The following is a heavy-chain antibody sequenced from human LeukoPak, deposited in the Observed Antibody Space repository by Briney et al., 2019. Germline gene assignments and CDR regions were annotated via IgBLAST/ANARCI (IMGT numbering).Heavy chain of an antibody. J-gene: IGHJ4*02. CDR2: IYTTGTT. Sequence: SETLSLTCTVSGDSITSYYWSWIRQSAEKGLEWIGRIYTTGTTNYNPSLKGRVTVPVDTPKNQFFLKLRPVTAADTAVYYCARDVGASNFDSWGQGVQVTVSS. D-gene: IGHD1-26*01. CDR3: ARDVGASNFDS. CDR1: GDSITSYY. V-gene: IGHV4-4*07.